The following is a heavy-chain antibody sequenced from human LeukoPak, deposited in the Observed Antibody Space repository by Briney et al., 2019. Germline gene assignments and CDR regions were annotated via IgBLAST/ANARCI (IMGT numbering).Heavy chain of an antibody. CDR2: VSTDGDSR. D-gene: IGHD4-17*01. CDR3: ARDPLTGDHGASFYFDC. J-gene: IGHJ4*02. Sequence: GGSLTLSCTVSGFTFSSYAMKWVRQAPGKGLEWVSTVSTDGDSRYYADSFKGRLTISRDNATNSLYLQMNSLRPEDPAVYYWARDPLTGDHGASFYFDCWGEGTLVTVPS. CDR1: GFTFSSYA. V-gene: IGHV3-21*01.